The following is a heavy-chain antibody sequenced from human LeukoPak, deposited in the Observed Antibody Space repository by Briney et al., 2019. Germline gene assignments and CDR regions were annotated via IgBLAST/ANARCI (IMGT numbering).Heavy chain of an antibody. D-gene: IGHD3-10*01. CDR3: ARCPGYYYGSGIAINWFDP. CDR2: INHSGST. CDR1: GGSFSGYY. Sequence: SETLSLTCAVYGGSFSGYYWSWIRQPPGKGLEWIGEINHSGSTNYNPSLKSRVTISVDTSKNQFSLKLSSVTAADTAVYYCARCPGYYYGSGIAINWFDPWGQGTLVTVSS. J-gene: IGHJ5*02. V-gene: IGHV4-34*01.